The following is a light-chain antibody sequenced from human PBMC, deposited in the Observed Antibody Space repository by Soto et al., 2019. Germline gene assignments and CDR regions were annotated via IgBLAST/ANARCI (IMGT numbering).Light chain of an antibody. CDR3: QHYGSSSLT. CDR2: GAS. CDR1: QSVSSSY. V-gene: IGKV3-20*01. Sequence: EIVLTQSPGTLSLSPGERATLSCRASQSVSSSYLAWYQQKPGQAPRLLSYGASSRATGIPDRFSGSGSGTDFTLTISILEPEDFAVYYCQHYGSSSLTFGQVTKLEI. J-gene: IGKJ1*01.